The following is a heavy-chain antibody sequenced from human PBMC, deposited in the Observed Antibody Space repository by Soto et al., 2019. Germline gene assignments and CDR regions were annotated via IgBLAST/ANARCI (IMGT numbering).Heavy chain of an antibody. CDR3: AKDRVGGTFYTPLAF. CDR1: GFTFTSHS. D-gene: IGHD1-7*01. V-gene: IGHV3-48*01. J-gene: IGHJ4*02. Sequence: GGSLRLSCAASGFTFTSHSMNWVRQVPGRGLEWISYITSGSTTIYYGDSVKGRFTISRDNSKNTLSLHLNTLKPEDTAVYHCAKDRVGGTFYTPLAFWGQGTLVTVSS. CDR2: ITSGSTTI.